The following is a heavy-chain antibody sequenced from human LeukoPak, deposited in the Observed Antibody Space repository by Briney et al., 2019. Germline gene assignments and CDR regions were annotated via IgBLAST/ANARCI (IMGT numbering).Heavy chain of an antibody. CDR1: GFTFSSYG. Sequence: GGSLRLSCAASGFTFSSYGMTWVRQAPGKGLEWVSTIRGSGGSTYNADSVKGRLTIARDNSKNTLYLQMNSLRAEDTAVYFCAKGRGWLQFFDYWGQGTLVTVSS. D-gene: IGHD5-24*01. J-gene: IGHJ4*02. CDR2: IRGSGGST. V-gene: IGHV3-23*01. CDR3: AKGRGWLQFFDY.